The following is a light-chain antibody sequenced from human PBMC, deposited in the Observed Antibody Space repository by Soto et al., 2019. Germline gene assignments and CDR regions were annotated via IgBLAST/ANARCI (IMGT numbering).Light chain of an antibody. CDR3: QQYGSTPPFT. J-gene: IGKJ3*01. V-gene: IGKV3-20*01. CDR1: QSVSSSY. CDR2: GAS. Sequence: IVLTQSPGTLSLTPGERATLSCRASQSVSSSYLAWYQQKPGQAPRLLTYGASSRPTGIPDRFSGSGAGTDFPPTISRRQQEDAAVYYCQQYGSTPPFTFGPGTRVDIK.